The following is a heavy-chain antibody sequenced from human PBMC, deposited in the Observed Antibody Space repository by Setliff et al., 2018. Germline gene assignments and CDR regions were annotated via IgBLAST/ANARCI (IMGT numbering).Heavy chain of an antibody. J-gene: IGHJ4*02. CDR1: GYTFTNFG. V-gene: IGHV1-18*01. CDR3: ARDRKEIVVKPPAASLDY. Sequence: ASVKVSCKTSGYTFTNFGINWVRQAPGQGLEWMGWNSAYARKFQGRVTMTTDTPTSTAYMELRSLRSDDTAVYYCARDRKEIVVKPPAASLDYWGQGTQVTVSS. CDR2: NSA. D-gene: IGHD2-2*01.